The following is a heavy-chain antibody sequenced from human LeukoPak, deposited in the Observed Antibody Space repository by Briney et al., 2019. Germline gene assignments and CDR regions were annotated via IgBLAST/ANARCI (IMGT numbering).Heavy chain of an antibody. J-gene: IGHJ4*02. CDR1: GYTFTNYR. Sequence: ASVKVSCKASGYTFTNYRITWVRQAPGQGLEWMGWISAYNGNTNYAQKLQGRVTLTTDTSTSTAYMELRSLRSDDTAVYYCARDEDRLFSYDYWGQGTLVTVSS. CDR3: ARDEDRLFSYDY. CDR2: ISAYNGNT. V-gene: IGHV1-18*04.